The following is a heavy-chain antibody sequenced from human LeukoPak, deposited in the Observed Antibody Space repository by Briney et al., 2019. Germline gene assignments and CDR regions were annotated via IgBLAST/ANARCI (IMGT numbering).Heavy chain of an antibody. CDR2: INPNSGGT. CDR1: GGTFSSYA. V-gene: IGHV1-2*02. CDR3: ARGSGRQQLWFDP. D-gene: IGHD6-13*01. J-gene: IGHJ5*02. Sequence: VASVKVSCKASGGTFSSYAISWVRQAPGQGLEWMGWINPNSGGTNYAQKFQGRVTMARDTSISTAYMELSSLRSDDTAVYYCARGSGRQQLWFDPWGQGTLVTVSS.